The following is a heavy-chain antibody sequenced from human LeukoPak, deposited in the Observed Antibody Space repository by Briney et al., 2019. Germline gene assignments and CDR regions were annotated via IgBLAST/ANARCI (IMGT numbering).Heavy chain of an antibody. D-gene: IGHD6-13*01. CDR3: ASEGSSSSWPYFDY. V-gene: IGHV3-30*09. J-gene: IGHJ4*02. CDR2: ISYDGSNK. Sequence: GGSLRLSCAASGFTFSSYAMHWVRQAPGKGLERVAVISYDGSNKYYADSVKGRFAISRDNSKNTLYLQMNSLRAEDTAVYYCASEGSSSSWPYFDYWGQGTLVTVSS. CDR1: GFTFSSYA.